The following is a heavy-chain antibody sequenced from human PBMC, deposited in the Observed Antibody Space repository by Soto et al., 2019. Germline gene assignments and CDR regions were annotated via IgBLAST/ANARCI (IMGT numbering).Heavy chain of an antibody. Sequence: TLSLTCAISGDSVSSNSAAWNWIRQSPSRGLEWLGRTYYRSKWYNDYAVSLKSRITINPDTSKNQFSLQLNSVTPEDTAVYYCARGKAVAPKKVYYFDYWGQGTLVTVSS. J-gene: IGHJ4*02. V-gene: IGHV6-1*01. CDR2: TYYRSKWYN. CDR1: GDSVSSNSAA. D-gene: IGHD6-19*01. CDR3: ARGKAVAPKKVYYFDY.